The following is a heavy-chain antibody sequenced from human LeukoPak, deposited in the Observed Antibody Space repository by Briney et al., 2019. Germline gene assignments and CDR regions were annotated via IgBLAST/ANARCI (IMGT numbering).Heavy chain of an antibody. V-gene: IGHV4-61*01. Sequence: SETLSLTCTVSGGSVSSGSYYWSWIRQPPGKGLEWIVYIYYSGSTNYNPSLKSRVTISVDTSKNQFSLKLSSVTAADTAVFYCARGYYYDSSGYYYTFDIWGQGTMVTVSS. CDR1: GGSVSSGSYY. CDR3: ARGYYYDSSGYYYTFDI. D-gene: IGHD3-22*01. CDR2: IYYSGST. J-gene: IGHJ3*02.